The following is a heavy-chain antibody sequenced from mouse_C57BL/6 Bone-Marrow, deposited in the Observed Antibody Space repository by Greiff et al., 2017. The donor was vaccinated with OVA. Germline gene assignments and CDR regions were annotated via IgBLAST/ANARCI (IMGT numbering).Heavy chain of an antibody. Sequence: VKLMESGPGLVQPSQSLSITCTVSGFSLTSYGVHWVRQSPGKGLEWLGVIWSGGSTDYNAAFISRLSISKDNSKSQVFFKMNSLQADDTAIYYCASLLYYYGSRDAMDYWGQGTSVTVSS. D-gene: IGHD1-1*01. J-gene: IGHJ4*01. CDR3: ASLLYYYGSRDAMDY. CDR2: IWSGGST. V-gene: IGHV2-2*01. CDR1: GFSLTSYG.